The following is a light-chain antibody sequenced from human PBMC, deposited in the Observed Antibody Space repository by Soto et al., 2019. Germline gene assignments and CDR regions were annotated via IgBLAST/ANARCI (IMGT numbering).Light chain of an antibody. J-gene: IGKJ1*01. CDR3: QQYNNWPPKT. V-gene: IGKV3-15*01. CDR1: QSVSSN. CDR2: GAS. Sequence: EIVMTQSPATLSVSPGERDTLSCRASQSVSSNLAWYQQKPGQAPRLLIYGASTRATGIPARFSGSGSGTGFTLTISILQSEDFAVYYCQQYNNWPPKTFGQGTKV.